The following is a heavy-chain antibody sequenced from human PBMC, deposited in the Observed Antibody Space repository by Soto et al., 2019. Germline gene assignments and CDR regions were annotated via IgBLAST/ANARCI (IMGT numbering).Heavy chain of an antibody. Sequence: SETLSLTCTVSGDSITSSKHYWGWIRQSPGKGLEWIGYIYYIGSTYYNPSLKSRVTISVDTSKNQFSMKLSSVTAADTAVYYCATYLTGLNWFDPWGQGTLVTVSS. J-gene: IGHJ5*02. CDR2: IYYIGST. D-gene: IGHD1-20*01. CDR1: GDSITSSKHY. CDR3: ATYLTGLNWFDP. V-gene: IGHV4-30-4*08.